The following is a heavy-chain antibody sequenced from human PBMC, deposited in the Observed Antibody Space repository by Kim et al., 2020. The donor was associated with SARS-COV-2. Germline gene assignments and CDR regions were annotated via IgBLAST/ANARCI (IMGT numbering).Heavy chain of an antibody. V-gene: IGHV1-3*01. CDR3: ARDPSNSYGYDYYFDY. Sequence: KFQGRVTITRDTSASTAYMELSSLRSEDTAVYYCARDPSNSYGYDYYFDYWGQGTLVTVSS. D-gene: IGHD5-18*01. J-gene: IGHJ4*02.